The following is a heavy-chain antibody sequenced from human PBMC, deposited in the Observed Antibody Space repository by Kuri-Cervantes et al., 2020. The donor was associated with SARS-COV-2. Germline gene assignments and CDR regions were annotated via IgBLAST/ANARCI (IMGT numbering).Heavy chain of an antibody. Sequence: AGTLRLSCAASGFTFSTYGMHWVRQAPGKGLEWVALISYDANDYYAESVRGRFTISRDNSKNTLYLQLNNLRTEDTAVYYFAGFPEWELLTFDIWGQGTLVTVSS. D-gene: IGHD1-26*01. J-gene: IGHJ3*02. CDR3: AGFPEWELLTFDI. CDR1: GFTFSTYG. CDR2: ISYDAND. V-gene: IGHV3-30*03.